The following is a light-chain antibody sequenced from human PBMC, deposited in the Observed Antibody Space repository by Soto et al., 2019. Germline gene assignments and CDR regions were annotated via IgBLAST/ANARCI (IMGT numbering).Light chain of an antibody. Sequence: EIVLTKSPVTLSLSPGERATLSCRASQSVSRSLAWYQQKPGQAPRLLVYDASNRATGIPARFSGSGSGTDFTLTISSLEPEDFAVYFCQHRGNWPLTFGGGTKVDIK. J-gene: IGKJ4*01. CDR2: DAS. V-gene: IGKV3-11*01. CDR1: QSVSRS. CDR3: QHRGNWPLT.